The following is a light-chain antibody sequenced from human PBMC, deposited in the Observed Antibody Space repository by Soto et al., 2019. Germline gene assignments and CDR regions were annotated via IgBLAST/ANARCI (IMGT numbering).Light chain of an antibody. CDR2: AAS. CDR1: QGVSSN. J-gene: IGKJ1*01. V-gene: IGKV1-8*01. Sequence: IQMTQSPSTLSLSVGDRVTLTCRASQGVSSNLAWYQQKPGKAPKLLIYAASTMESGIPPGFSGSGSGTDFTLTISCLQSEDFATYYCQQYYSYPWTFGQGTKVDIK. CDR3: QQYYSYPWT.